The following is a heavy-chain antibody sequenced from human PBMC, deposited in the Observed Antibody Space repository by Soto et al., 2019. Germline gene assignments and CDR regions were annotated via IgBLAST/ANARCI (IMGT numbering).Heavy chain of an antibody. CDR3: ARLAYSHYST. Sequence: KPSETLSLTCTVSGGSIKVGGYYWGWIRQTPGKGLEWVATIYYSGTTYYNPSLKSRLTISLDTSRNQFSLDLTSVTAADTAVYYCARLAYSHYSTWGQGTLVTVSS. J-gene: IGHJ4*02. D-gene: IGHD5-12*01. CDR1: GGSIKVGGYY. CDR2: IYYSGTT. V-gene: IGHV4-39*01.